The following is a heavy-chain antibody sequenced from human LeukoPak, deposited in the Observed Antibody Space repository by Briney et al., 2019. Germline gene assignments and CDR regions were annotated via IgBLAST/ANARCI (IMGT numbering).Heavy chain of an antibody. CDR1: GYSFTSYW. D-gene: IGHD3-22*01. CDR2: IYPGDSDT. Sequence: GESLKISCKGSGYSFTSYWIGWVRQMPGKGLEWMGIIYPGDSDTRYSPSFQGQVTISADKSISTAYLQWSSLKALDTAMYYCASPLDYYDSSGYAFDIWGQGTMVTVSS. CDR3: ASPLDYYDSSGYAFDI. V-gene: IGHV5-51*01. J-gene: IGHJ3*02.